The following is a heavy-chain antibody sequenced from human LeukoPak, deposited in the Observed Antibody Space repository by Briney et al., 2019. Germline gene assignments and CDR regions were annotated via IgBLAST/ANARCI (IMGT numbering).Heavy chain of an antibody. J-gene: IGHJ6*03. V-gene: IGHV3-30*03. CDR2: ISYDGSNK. D-gene: IGHD2-8*01. CDR1: GFTFSSYG. Sequence: GRSLRLSCAASGFTFSSYGMHWVRQAPGKGLEWVTVISYDGSNKYYADSVKGRFTISRDNSKNTLYLQMNSLRAEDTAVYYCASGRTKGYYYYYMDVWGKGTTVTVSS. CDR3: ASGRTKGYYYYYMDV.